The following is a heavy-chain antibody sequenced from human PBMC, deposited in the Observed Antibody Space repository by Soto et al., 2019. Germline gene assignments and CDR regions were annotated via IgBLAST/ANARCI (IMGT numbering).Heavy chain of an antibody. V-gene: IGHV3-53*01. CDR2: IYSGGST. Sequence: GGSLRLSCAASGFTVSSNYMSWVRQAPGKGLEWVSVIYSGGSTYYADSVKGRFTISRDNSKNTLYLQTSSLRAEDTAVYYCARDHYDFWSGYYPYGMDVWGQGTTVTVSS. J-gene: IGHJ6*02. CDR3: ARDHYDFWSGYYPYGMDV. CDR1: GFTVSSNY. D-gene: IGHD3-3*01.